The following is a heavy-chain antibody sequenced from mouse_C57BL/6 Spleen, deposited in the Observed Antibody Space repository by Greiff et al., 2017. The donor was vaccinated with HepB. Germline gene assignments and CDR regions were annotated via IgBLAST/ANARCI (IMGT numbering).Heavy chain of an antibody. D-gene: IGHD2-4*01. CDR3: ARSMIGYYFDY. J-gene: IGHJ2*01. CDR2: IHPNSGST. CDR1: GYTFTSYW. V-gene: IGHV1-64*01. Sequence: QVQLQQPGAELVKPGASVKLSCKASGYTFTSYWMHWVKQRPGQGLEWIGMIHPNSGSTNYNEKFKSKATLTVDKSSSTAYMQLSSLTSEDSAVYYCARSMIGYYFDYWGQGTTLTVSS.